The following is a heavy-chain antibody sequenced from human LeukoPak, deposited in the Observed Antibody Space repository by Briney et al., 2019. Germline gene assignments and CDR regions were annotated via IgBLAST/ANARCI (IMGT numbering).Heavy chain of an antibody. J-gene: IGHJ5*02. CDR3: AREREPYDFWSGYSYNWFDP. CDR2: IIPILGIA. CDR1: GGTFISYT. V-gene: IGHV1-69*04. D-gene: IGHD3-3*01. Sequence: SVKVSCKASGGTFISYTISWVRQAPGQGLEWMGRIIPILGIANYAQKFQGRVTITADKSTSTAYMELSSLRSEDTAVYYCAREREPYDFWSGYSYNWFDPWGQGTLVTVSS.